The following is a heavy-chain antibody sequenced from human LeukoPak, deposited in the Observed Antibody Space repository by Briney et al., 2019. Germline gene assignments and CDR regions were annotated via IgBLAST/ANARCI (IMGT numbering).Heavy chain of an antibody. D-gene: IGHD2-15*01. Sequence: SETLSLTCTVSGGSISSYYWSWIRQPAGKGLEWMGRIYTSGSTNYNPSLKSRVTMSVDTSKNQFSLKLSSVTAADTAVYYCARTRVVAATLYYFDYWGQGTLVTVSS. J-gene: IGHJ4*02. CDR1: GGSISSYY. CDR2: IYTSGST. CDR3: ARTRVVAATLYYFDY. V-gene: IGHV4-4*07.